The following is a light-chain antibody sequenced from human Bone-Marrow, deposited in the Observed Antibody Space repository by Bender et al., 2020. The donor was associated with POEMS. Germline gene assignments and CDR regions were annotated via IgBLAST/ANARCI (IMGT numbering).Light chain of an antibody. J-gene: IGLJ2*01. CDR2: SSH. CDR1: SSNIGAHA. V-gene: IGLV1-44*01. CDR3: AAWDDSLNGLV. Sequence: QSVLTQPPSASGTPGQRVTISCSGGSSNIGAHAVNWYQHLPGTAPKLLIYSSHRRPSEVPDRFSGSKSATSASLAISGLQSEDEADYYCAAWDDSLNGLVFGGGTKLTVL.